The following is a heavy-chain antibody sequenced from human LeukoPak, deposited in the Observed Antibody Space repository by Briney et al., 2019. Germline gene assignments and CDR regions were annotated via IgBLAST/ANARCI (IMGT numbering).Heavy chain of an antibody. CDR2: INHSGST. CDR3: ARGGIVVVPAAIPTDSDFDY. D-gene: IGHD2-2*02. J-gene: IGHJ4*02. V-gene: IGHV4-34*01. Sequence: SETLSLTCAVYGGSFSGYYWSWVRQPPGKGLEWIGEINHSGSTNYNPSLKSRVTISVDTSKNQFSLKLSSVTAADTAVYYCARGGIVVVPAAIPTDSDFDYWGLGTLVTVSS. CDR1: GGSFSGYY.